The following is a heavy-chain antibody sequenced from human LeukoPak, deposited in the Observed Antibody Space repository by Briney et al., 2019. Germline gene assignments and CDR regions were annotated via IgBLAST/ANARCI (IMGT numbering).Heavy chain of an antibody. CDR2: INRSGST. V-gene: IGHV4-34*01. J-gene: IGHJ4*02. Sequence: SETLSLTCAVYGGSFSGYYWSWIRQPPGKGLEWIGEINRSGSTNYNPSLKSRVTISVDTSKNQFSLKLSSVTAADTAVYYCARYDFWSGYYLDYWGQGTLVTVSS. CDR3: ARYDFWSGYYLDY. CDR1: GGSFSGYY. D-gene: IGHD3-3*01.